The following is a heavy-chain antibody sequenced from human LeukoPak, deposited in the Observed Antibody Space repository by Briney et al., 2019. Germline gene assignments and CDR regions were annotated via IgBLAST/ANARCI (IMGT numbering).Heavy chain of an antibody. Sequence: GGSLRLSCAASGFTFSSYSMNWVRQAPGKGLEWVSSISSSSSYIYYADSVKGRFTISRDNAKNSLYLQMNSLRAEDTAVYYCARDQGRHCSSTSCYMGGNWFDPWGQGTLVTVSS. J-gene: IGHJ5*02. V-gene: IGHV3-21*01. CDR3: ARDQGRHCSSTSCYMGGNWFDP. CDR2: ISSSSSYI. D-gene: IGHD2-2*02. CDR1: GFTFSSYS.